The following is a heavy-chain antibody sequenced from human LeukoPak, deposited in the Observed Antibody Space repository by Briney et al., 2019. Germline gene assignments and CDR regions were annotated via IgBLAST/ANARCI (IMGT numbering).Heavy chain of an antibody. J-gene: IGHJ4*02. CDR2: INPNSGGT. CDR1: GYTFTGYY. Sequence: GASVKVSCKASGYTFTGYYMHWVRQAPGQGLEWMGWINPNSGGTNYAQKFQGRVTMTRDTSISTAYMELSRLRSDDTAVYYCAGDRDQYYYDSSGYYPLDYWGQGTLVTVSS. V-gene: IGHV1-2*02. CDR3: AGDRDQYYYDSSGYYPLDY. D-gene: IGHD3-22*01.